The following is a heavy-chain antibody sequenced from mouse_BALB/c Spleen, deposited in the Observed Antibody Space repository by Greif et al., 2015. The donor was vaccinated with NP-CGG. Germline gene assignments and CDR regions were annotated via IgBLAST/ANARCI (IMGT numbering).Heavy chain of an antibody. CDR1: GFTFSSYA. D-gene: IGHD2-4*01. V-gene: IGHV5-9-1*01. CDR3: AHYDVSWFAY. J-gene: IGHJ3*01. CDR2: ISSGGSYT. Sequence: DVMLVESGGGLVKPGGSLKLSCAASGFTFSSYAMSWVRQTPVKRLEWVATISSGGSYTYYPDSVKGRFTISRDNAKNTLYLQMSSLRSEDTAMYYCAHYDVSWFAYWGQGTLVTVSA.